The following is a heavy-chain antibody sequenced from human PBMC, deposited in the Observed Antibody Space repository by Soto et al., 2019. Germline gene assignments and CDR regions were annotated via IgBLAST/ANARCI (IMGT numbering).Heavy chain of an antibody. V-gene: IGHV3-48*01. CDR2: INRDSTVI. J-gene: IGHJ6*02. Sequence: PGGSLRLSCAASGFSFSTHYMNWVRQTPGKGLEWVSSINRDSTVIKYADSVKGRFTISRDNARNSLSLQMNSLRAEDTAVYYCAKDQGGDSGYDDLNYYYGMDVWGQGTTVTVSS. D-gene: IGHD5-12*01. CDR1: GFSFSTHY. CDR3: AKDQGGDSGYDDLNYYYGMDV.